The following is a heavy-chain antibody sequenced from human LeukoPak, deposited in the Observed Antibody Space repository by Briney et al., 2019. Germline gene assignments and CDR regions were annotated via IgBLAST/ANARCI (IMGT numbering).Heavy chain of an antibody. CDR3: ARGERLGLDY. Sequence: SETLSLTCTVSGVSISSYYWSWLRQPPGKGLEWIGYIYYSGSINYNPSLTSRVTISVDTSKNQFSLKLTSVTAADTAVYYCARGERLGLDYWGQGTLVTVSS. CDR2: IYYSGSI. CDR1: GVSISSYY. V-gene: IGHV4-59*01. J-gene: IGHJ4*02. D-gene: IGHD1-26*01.